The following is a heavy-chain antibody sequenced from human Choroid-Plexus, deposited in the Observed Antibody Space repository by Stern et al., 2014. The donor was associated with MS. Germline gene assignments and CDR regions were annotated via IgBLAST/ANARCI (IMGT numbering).Heavy chain of an antibody. CDR1: GFTFGSCA. J-gene: IGHJ5*02. V-gene: IGHV3-30*18. CDR3: AKDRQYLTYFFDH. Sequence: VQLEESGGGVVQPGRPLRLSCVASGFTFGSCAMPWVRQAPGKGLEWVGGVSYDGSNKYYADSVKGRFTISRDNSQNTLYMQMSSLRPEDTAVYYCAKDRQYLTYFFDHWGQGSLVTVSS. D-gene: IGHD2/OR15-2a*01. CDR2: VSYDGSNK.